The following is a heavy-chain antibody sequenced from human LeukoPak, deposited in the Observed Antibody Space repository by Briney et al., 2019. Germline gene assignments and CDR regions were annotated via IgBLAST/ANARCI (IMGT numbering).Heavy chain of an antibody. CDR2: IYPGDSDT. CDR3: ARGAGYSGYDYGDFDY. D-gene: IGHD5-12*01. J-gene: IGHJ4*02. CDR1: GYSFTSYW. V-gene: IGHV5-51*01. Sequence: GESLKISCKGSGYSFTSYWIGWVRQMPGKGLEWMGIIYPGDSDTRYSPSFQGQVTISADKSISTAYLQWSSLKASDTAMYYCARGAGYSGYDYGDFDYWGQGTLVTVSS.